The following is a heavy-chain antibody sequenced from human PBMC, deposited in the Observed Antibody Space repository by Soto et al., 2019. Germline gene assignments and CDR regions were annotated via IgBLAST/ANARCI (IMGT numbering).Heavy chain of an antibody. Sequence: SVKVSCKASGGTFSSYAISWVRHAPGQGLEWMGGIIPIFGTANYAQKFQGRVTITADESTSTAYMELSSLRSEDTAVYYCAADLSSSYYYFDYWGQGTLVTVSS. CDR3: AADLSSSYYYFDY. CDR1: GGTFSSYA. D-gene: IGHD6-13*01. V-gene: IGHV1-69*13. J-gene: IGHJ4*02. CDR2: IIPIFGTA.